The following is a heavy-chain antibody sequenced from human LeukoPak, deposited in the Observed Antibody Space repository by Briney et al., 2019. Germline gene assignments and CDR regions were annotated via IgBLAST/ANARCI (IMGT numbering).Heavy chain of an antibody. J-gene: IGHJ3*02. V-gene: IGHV1-69*13. Sequence: ASVKVSCKASGGTFSSYAISWVRQAPGQGLEWMGGIIPIFGTANYAQKFQGRVTITADESTSTAYMELSSLRSEDTAVYYCARDSKSTADAFDIWGQGTMVTVSS. CDR2: IIPIFGTA. CDR3: ARDSKSTADAFDI. CDR1: GGTFSSYA. D-gene: IGHD5/OR15-5a*01.